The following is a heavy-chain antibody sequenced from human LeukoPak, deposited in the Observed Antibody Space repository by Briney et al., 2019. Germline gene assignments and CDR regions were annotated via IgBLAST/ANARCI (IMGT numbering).Heavy chain of an antibody. CDR3: ARVFGTGGNNWFGP. CDR1: GGSISSGGYY. CDR2: IYYSGST. V-gene: IGHV4-31*03. Sequence: PSGTLSLTCTVSGGSISSGGYYWSWIRQHPGKGLEWIGYIYYSGSTYYNPSLKSRVTISVDTSKNQFSLKLSSVTAADTAVYYCARVFGTGGNNWFGPWGQGTLVTVSS. J-gene: IGHJ5*02. D-gene: IGHD1-1*01.